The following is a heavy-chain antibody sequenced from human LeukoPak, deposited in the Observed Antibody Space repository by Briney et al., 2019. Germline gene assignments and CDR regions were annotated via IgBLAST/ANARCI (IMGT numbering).Heavy chain of an antibody. CDR3: ARRSSGWYQDY. D-gene: IGHD6-19*01. CDR1: GYSFTTYW. Sequence: GESLQISCQGSGYSFTTYWSGWVRPMPGKGLEWMGIIYPGDSDTRYSPSFQGQVTISADKSISTAYLQWSSLKASDTAMYYCARRSSGWYQDYWGQGTLVTVSS. CDR2: IYPGDSDT. J-gene: IGHJ4*02. V-gene: IGHV5-51*01.